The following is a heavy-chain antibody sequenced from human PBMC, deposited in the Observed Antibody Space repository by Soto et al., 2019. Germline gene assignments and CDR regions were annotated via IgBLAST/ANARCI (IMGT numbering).Heavy chain of an antibody. CDR1: GGSLSRGGYY. CDR2: IYNSGST. Sequence: PETLSLTCTVSGGSLSRGGYYWSWIRQPPGKGLQWIGYIYNSGSTNYNPSLKSRVTISVDTSKNQFSLKLSSVTAADTAVYYCARGSTGYSSTWYRYWGQGTLVTVSS. D-gene: IGHD6-13*01. V-gene: IGHV4-61*08. CDR3: ARGSTGYSSTWYRY. J-gene: IGHJ4*02.